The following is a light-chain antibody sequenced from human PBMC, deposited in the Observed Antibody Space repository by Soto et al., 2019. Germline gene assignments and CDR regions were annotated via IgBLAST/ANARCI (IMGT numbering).Light chain of an antibody. V-gene: IGKV3-20*01. CDR1: QSISDNY. Sequence: EIVLTHSPGTLSLSPGERATLSCRASQSISDNYLAWYQQRPGQAPRLVIYDASSTATGIPDRFSGSGSGTDFTLTISRLEPEDFAVYYCQQYTRSPLTFGHGTKGEIK. CDR2: DAS. CDR3: QQYTRSPLT. J-gene: IGKJ1*01.